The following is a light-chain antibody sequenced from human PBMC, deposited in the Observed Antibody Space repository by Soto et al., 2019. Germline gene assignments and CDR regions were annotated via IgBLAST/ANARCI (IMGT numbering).Light chain of an antibody. J-gene: IGKJ2*01. CDR2: GAS. CDR3: QQYGRSPYT. V-gene: IGKV3-20*01. Sequence: EIELTQSPGTLSSSPGERATLSCRASQSVTSNYLAWYQKKPGQAPRLLMYGASNRATGIPDRFSGSGSGTDFTLTISRLEPEDFAVYYCQQYGRSPYTFGQGTKLEIK. CDR1: QSVTSNY.